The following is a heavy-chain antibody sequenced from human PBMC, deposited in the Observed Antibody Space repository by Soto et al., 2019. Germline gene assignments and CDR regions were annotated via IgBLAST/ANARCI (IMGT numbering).Heavy chain of an antibody. CDR1: GGSISSSSYY. J-gene: IGHJ6*03. CDR3: ARHIVDYSNYGRITYYYYYYMDV. CDR2: IYYSGST. Sequence: PSETLSLTCTASGGSISSSSYYWGWIRQPPGKGLEWIGSIYYSGSTYYNPSLKSRVTISVDTSKNQFSLKLSSVTAADTAVYYCARHIVDYSNYGRITYYYYYYMDVWGKGTTVTVSS. V-gene: IGHV4-39*01. D-gene: IGHD4-4*01.